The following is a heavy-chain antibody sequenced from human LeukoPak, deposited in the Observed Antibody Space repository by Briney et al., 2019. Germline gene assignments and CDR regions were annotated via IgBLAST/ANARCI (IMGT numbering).Heavy chain of an antibody. CDR1: GGSFSGYY. D-gene: IGHD3-10*01. V-gene: IGHV4-34*01. Sequence: SETLSLTCAVYGGSFSGYYWSWIRQPPGKGLEWIGEINHSGSTNYNPSLKSRVTISVDTSKNQFSLKLSSVTAADTAVYYCARAVAHYYGSGSERTYFDYWGQGTLVTVSS. CDR3: ARAVAHYYGSGSERTYFDY. CDR2: INHSGST. J-gene: IGHJ4*02.